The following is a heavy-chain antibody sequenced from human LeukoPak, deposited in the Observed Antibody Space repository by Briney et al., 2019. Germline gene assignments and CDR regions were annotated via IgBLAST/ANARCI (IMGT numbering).Heavy chain of an antibody. CDR1: GGSFSGYY. V-gene: IGHV4-34*01. J-gene: IGHJ4*02. D-gene: IGHD1-26*01. CDR2: INHSGST. CDR3: AARGHYSGRSRIDY. Sequence: SETLSLTCAVYGGSFSGYYWSWIRQPPGKGLEWIGEINHSGSTDYNPSLKSRVTISVDTSKNQFSLKLSSVTAADTAVYYCAARGHYSGRSRIDYWGQGTLVTVSS.